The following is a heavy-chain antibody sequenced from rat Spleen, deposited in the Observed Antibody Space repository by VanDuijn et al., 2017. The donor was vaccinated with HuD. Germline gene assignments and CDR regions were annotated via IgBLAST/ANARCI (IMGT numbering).Heavy chain of an antibody. CDR1: GFTFSNFP. CDR2: ISTSGGST. D-gene: IGHD1-11*01. J-gene: IGHJ4*01. V-gene: IGHV5-46*01. CDR3: ARHYGGYSEYVMDA. Sequence: EVQLVESDGGLVQPGGSLKLSCAASGFTFSNFPMAWVRQTPTKGLEWVATISTSGGSTYYPDSVKGRFTISRDKAKSSLYLQMNSLRSEDTATYYCARHYGGYSEYVMDAWGQGASVTVSS.